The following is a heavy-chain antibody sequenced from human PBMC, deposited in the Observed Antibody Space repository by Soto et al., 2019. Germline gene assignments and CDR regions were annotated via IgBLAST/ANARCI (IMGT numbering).Heavy chain of an antibody. Sequence: PGESLKISCKGSGYSFTSYYWIGWVRQMPGKGLEWMGIIYPGDSDTRYSPSFQGQVTISADKSISTAYLQWSSLKASDTAIYYCARAGPDGRVFDYWGQGTLVTVSS. CDR1: GYSFTSYYW. J-gene: IGHJ4*02. CDR3: ARAGPDGRVFDY. D-gene: IGHD3-10*01. CDR2: IYPGDSDT. V-gene: IGHV5-51*01.